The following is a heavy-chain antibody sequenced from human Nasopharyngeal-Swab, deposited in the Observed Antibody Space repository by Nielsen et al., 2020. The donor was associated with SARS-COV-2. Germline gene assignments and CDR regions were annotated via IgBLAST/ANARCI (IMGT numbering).Heavy chain of an antibody. CDR1: GFTFDDYA. Sequence: GGSLRLSCAASGFTFDDYAILWVRQAPGRGLEWVSGISWDSGSIGYADSVKGRFTISRDNAKNSLYLQMNSLRAEDTALYYCVKDNLLRAFDLWGQGTMVTVSS. V-gene: IGHV3-9*01. CDR3: VKDNLLRAFDL. D-gene: IGHD2-15*01. CDR2: ISWDSGSI. J-gene: IGHJ3*01.